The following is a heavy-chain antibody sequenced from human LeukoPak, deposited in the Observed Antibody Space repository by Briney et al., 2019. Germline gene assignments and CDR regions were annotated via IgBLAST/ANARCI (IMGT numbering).Heavy chain of an antibody. V-gene: IGHV3-20*04. J-gene: IGHJ4*02. CDR2: INWNGGST. Sequence: GGSLRLSCAASGFTFDDYGMSWVRHAPGKGLEWVSGINWNGGSTGYADSVKGRFTISRDNAKNSLYLQMNSLRAEDTALYYCARDLGAAAGTMADYWGQGTLVTVSS. D-gene: IGHD6-13*01. CDR3: ARDLGAAAGTMADY. CDR1: GFTFDDYG.